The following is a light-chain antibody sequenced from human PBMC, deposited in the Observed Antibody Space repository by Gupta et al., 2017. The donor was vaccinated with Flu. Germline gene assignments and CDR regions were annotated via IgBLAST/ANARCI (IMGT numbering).Light chain of an antibody. CDR1: NSNIGAGPA. J-gene: IGLJ2*01. CDR2: GHN. CDR3: QAYDSSHVL. Sequence: QSVLTQPPSVSGAPGQRVTISCTWSNSNIGAGPAVHWSQRLPGAAPNLLIFGHNKRPAAVPARFSCSQSGTSAALAIAGLQAEDEDDYVCQAYDSSHVLFGGGTKVAVL. V-gene: IGLV1-40*01.